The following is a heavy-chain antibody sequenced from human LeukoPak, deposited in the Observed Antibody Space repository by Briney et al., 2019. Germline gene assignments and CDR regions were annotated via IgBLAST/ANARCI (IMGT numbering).Heavy chain of an antibody. D-gene: IGHD4-11*01. V-gene: IGHV1-2*02. CDR1: GYTFTGYY. CDR3: ARDLLTTDSNYYYYYGMDV. CDR2: INPNSGGT. J-gene: IGHJ6*02. Sequence: ASVKVSCKASGYTFTGYYMHWVRQAPGQGLEWMGWINPNSGGTNYAQKFQGRVTMTRDTSISTAYMELSRLRSDDTAVYYCARDLLTTDSNYYYYYGMDVWGQGTTVTVSS.